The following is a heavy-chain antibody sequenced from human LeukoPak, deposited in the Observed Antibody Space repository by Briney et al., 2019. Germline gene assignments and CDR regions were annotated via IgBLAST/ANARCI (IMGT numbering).Heavy chain of an antibody. CDR3: ASNIVATTGFNY. CDR1: GFTFSDYY. V-gene: IGHV3-11*01. J-gene: IGHJ4*02. D-gene: IGHD5-12*01. CDR2: ISSSGSTI. Sequence: GGSLRLSCAASGFTFSDYYMSWIRQAPGKGLEWVSYISSSGSTIYYADSVKGRFTISRDNAKNSLYPQMNSLRAEDTAVYYRASNIVATTGFNYWGQGTLVTVSS.